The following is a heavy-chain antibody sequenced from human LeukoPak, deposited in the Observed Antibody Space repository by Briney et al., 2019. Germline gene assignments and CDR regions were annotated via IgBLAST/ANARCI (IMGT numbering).Heavy chain of an antibody. CDR2: VVTAGDT. D-gene: IGHD6-13*01. CDR3: ARGMQGYYYMDV. V-gene: IGHV3-13*01. J-gene: IGHJ6*03. Sequence: VSTVVTAGDTYYPDSVKRRFTISRENAKNSLYLQMNTLRAGDTPVYYCARGMQGYYYMDVWGKGTTVTVSS.